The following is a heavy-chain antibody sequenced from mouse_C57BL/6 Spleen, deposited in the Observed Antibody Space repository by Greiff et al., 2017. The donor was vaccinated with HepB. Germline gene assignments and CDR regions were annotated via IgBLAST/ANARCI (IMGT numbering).Heavy chain of an antibody. CDR3: ARLHDYDVWYFDV. Sequence: EVQLVESGGGLVKPGGSLKLSCAASGFTFSDYGMHWVRQAPEKGLEWVAYISSGSSTIYYADTVKGRFTISRDNAKNTLFLQMTSLRSEDTAMYYCARLHDYDVWYFDVWGTGTTVTVSS. CDR2: ISSGSSTI. D-gene: IGHD2-4*01. CDR1: GFTFSDYG. V-gene: IGHV5-17*01. J-gene: IGHJ1*03.